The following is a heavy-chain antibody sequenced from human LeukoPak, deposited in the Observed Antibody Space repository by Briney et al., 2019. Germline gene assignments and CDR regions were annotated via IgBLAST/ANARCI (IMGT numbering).Heavy chain of an antibody. J-gene: IGHJ5*02. D-gene: IGHD2-2*01. CDR2: INPSGGST. CDR1: GYTFTSYY. CDR3: ARESGVCSSTSCSQNP. V-gene: IGHV1-46*01. Sequence: ASVKVSCKASGYTFTSYYMHWVRQAPGQGLEWMGIINPSGGSTSYAQKFQGRVTMTRDTSTNTVYMELSSLRSEDTAVYYCARESGVCSSTSCSQNPWGQGTLVTVSS.